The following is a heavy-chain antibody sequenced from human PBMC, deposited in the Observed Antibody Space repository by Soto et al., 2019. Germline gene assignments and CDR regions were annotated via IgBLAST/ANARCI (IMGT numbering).Heavy chain of an antibody. CDR1: GFTFSSYA. V-gene: IGHV3-23*01. J-gene: IGHJ4*02. D-gene: IGHD2-2*02. CDR3: AKHIVVVPAAILLDY. Sequence: GGSLRLCCAASGFTFSSYAMSWVRQATGKGLEWVSAISGSGGSTYYADSVKGRFTISRDNSKNTLYLQMNSLRAEDTAVYYCAKHIVVVPAAILLDYWGQGTLVTVSS. CDR2: ISGSGGST.